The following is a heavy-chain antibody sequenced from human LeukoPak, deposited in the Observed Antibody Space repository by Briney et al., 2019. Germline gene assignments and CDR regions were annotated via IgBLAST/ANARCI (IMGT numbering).Heavy chain of an antibody. CDR1: GGSISSYY. CDR2: IYYSGST. CDR3: ARDPPYSSGWDGTRLDAFDI. J-gene: IGHJ3*02. V-gene: IGHV4-59*12. Sequence: SETLSLTCTVSGGSISSYYWSWIRQPPGKGLEWIGYIYYSGSTNYNPSLKSRVTMSVDTSKNQFSLKLSSVTAADTAVYYCARDPPYSSGWDGTRLDAFDIWGQGTMVTVSS. D-gene: IGHD6-19*01.